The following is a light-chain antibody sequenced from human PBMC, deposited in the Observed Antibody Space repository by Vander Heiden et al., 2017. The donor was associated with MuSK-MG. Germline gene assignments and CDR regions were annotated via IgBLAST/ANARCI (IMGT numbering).Light chain of an antibody. CDR1: QSVSSSY. CDR3: QQYGSAALT. V-gene: IGKV3D-20*01. J-gene: IGKJ4*01. Sequence: EIVLTQSPATLSLSPGERATLSCGASQSVSSSYLAWYQQKPGLEPRLLIYDAASRATGIPDRVSGRGSGTDLTLTISRLEPEDFAGDDSQQYGSAALTFGGGTKVEIK. CDR2: DAA.